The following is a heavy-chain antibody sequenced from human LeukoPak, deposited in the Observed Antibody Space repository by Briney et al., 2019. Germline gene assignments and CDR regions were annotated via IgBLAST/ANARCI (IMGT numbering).Heavy chain of an antibody. Sequence: GGSLRLSCASSGFTFSSYAMSWVRQAPGKGLEWVSGITASSDRTWYADSVKGRFTISRDNSKNMLYLQMNSLRAEDTAVYYCARLPAYYYGMDVWGQGTTVTVSS. V-gene: IGHV3-23*01. CDR3: ARLPAYYYGMDV. J-gene: IGHJ6*02. CDR1: GFTFSSYA. D-gene: IGHD2-15*01. CDR2: ITASSDRT.